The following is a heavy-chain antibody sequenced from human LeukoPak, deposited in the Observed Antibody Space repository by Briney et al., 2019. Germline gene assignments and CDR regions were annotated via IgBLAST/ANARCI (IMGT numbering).Heavy chain of an antibody. V-gene: IGHV3-48*03. D-gene: IGHD2-21*02. Sequence: GGSLRLSCAASGFTFSSYEMNWVRQAPGKGLEWVSYIISSGSTIYYADSVKGRFTISRDNAKNSLYLQMNSLRAEDTAVYYCAREICGGDCYSGWFDAWGQGTLVTVSS. CDR2: IISSGSTI. CDR3: AREICGGDCYSGWFDA. CDR1: GFTFSSYE. J-gene: IGHJ5*02.